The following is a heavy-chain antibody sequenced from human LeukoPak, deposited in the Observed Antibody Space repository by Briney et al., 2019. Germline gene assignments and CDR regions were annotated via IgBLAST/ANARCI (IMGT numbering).Heavy chain of an antibody. D-gene: IGHD2-21*02. CDR1: GFTFDRFT. CDR3: AKEVDCPSDCLFFHS. Sequence: GGSLRLSCAASGFTFDRFTIHWVRQTPGKGLEWVSLINRRGHTFYADSVKGRFSISRDNSRNSVFLQMNSLRPEDTALYHCAKEVDCPSDCLFFHSWGQGTLVTVSS. J-gene: IGHJ4*02. CDR2: INRRGHT. V-gene: IGHV3-43*01.